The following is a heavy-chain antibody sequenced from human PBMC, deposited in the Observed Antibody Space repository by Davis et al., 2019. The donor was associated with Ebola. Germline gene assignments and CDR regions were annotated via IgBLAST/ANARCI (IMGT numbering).Heavy chain of an antibody. V-gene: IGHV4-39*01. J-gene: IGHJ4*01. CDR2: IYYGGNT. D-gene: IGHD2-15*01. CDR1: GGSFSGYY. Sequence: SETLSLTCAVYGGSFSGYYWGWIRQPPGNGLEWIGSIYYGGNTYYSPSLKSRVTMSVDTSKNQFSLKLRSVTAADTAVYYCARQNVAVVPAPDYWGQGTLVTVSS. CDR3: ARQNVAVVPAPDY.